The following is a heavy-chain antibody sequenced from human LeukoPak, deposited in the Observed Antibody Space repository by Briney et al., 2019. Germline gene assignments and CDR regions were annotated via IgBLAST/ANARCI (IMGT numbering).Heavy chain of an antibody. D-gene: IGHD2-2*01. Sequence: ASVKVSCKASGYTFTSYAMHWVRQAPGQRLEWMGWINAGNGNTKYSQKFQGRVTITRDTSASTAYMELSSLRSEDTAVYYCARMKGCSSTSCYRYYYYYGMDVWGQGTTVIVSS. CDR2: INAGNGNT. V-gene: IGHV1-3*01. J-gene: IGHJ6*02. CDR1: GYTFTSYA. CDR3: ARMKGCSSTSCYRYYYYYGMDV.